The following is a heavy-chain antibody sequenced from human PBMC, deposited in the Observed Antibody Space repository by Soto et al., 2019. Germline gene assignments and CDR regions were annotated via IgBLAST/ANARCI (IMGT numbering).Heavy chain of an antibody. CDR1: GFTFGTYS. CDR3: ARDQSPYSTGWYTDAFDI. V-gene: IGHV3-30-3*01. D-gene: IGHD6-19*01. Sequence: QVQLVESGGGVVQPGRSLRLSCEASGFTFGTYSLHWVRQAPDKGLEGVAIISYDGSNKYYADSVKGRFTISRDNSKNTLSLQMNSLRAEDTAVYYCARDQSPYSTGWYTDAFDIWGQGTMVTVSS. CDR2: ISYDGSNK. J-gene: IGHJ3*02.